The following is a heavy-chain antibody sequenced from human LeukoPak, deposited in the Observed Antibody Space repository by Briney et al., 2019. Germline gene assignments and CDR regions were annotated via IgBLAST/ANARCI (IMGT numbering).Heavy chain of an antibody. CDR3: ASHTYSNRWGGFDY. D-gene: IGHD6-13*01. V-gene: IGHV3-23*01. CDR1: GFTFSSYG. J-gene: IGHJ4*02. CDR2: ISGSGGST. Sequence: GGSLRLSCAASGFTFSSYGMHWVRQAPGKGLEWVSAISGSGGSTYYADSVKGRFTISRDNSKNTLYLQMNSLRAEDTAVFYCASHTYSNRWGGFDYWGQGTLVTVSS.